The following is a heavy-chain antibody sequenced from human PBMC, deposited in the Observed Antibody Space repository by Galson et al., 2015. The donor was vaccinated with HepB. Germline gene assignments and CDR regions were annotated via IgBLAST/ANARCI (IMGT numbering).Heavy chain of an antibody. J-gene: IGHJ3*02. D-gene: IGHD3-16*02. V-gene: IGHV2-5*02. CDR3: AHIMITYGGVIGLDGFDI. CDR2: IYWDDDR. Sequence: LVKPTQTLTLTCTFSGFSLTTTGVGVGWIRQPPGKALEWLTLIYWDDDRRYSPSLRSRLTITKDTSKNQVVLTMTSMDPVDTATYYCAHIMITYGGVIGLDGFDIWGQGTMVTISP. CDR1: GFSLTTTGVG.